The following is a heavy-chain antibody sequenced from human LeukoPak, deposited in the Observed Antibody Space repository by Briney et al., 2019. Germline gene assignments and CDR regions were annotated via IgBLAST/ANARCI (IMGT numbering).Heavy chain of an antibody. V-gene: IGHV5-51*01. Sequence: GESLKISCKASGYSFTSYWIGWVRQMPGKGLEGMGIIYPGDSDTRYSPSFQGQVTISADKSISTAYLQWSSLKASDTAMYYCARTSVGSYYDSSGYSLFDYWGQGTLVTVSS. CDR3: ARTSVGSYYDSSGYSLFDY. D-gene: IGHD3-22*01. J-gene: IGHJ4*02. CDR2: IYPGDSDT. CDR1: GYSFTSYW.